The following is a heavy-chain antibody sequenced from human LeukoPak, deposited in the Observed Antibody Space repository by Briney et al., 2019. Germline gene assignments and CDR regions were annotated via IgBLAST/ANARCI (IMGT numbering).Heavy chain of an antibody. V-gene: IGHV3-30*18. J-gene: IGHJ3*02. CDR1: GFTFSSYG. Sequence: PGGYLRLSCAASGFTFSSYGMHWVRQAPGRGLEWVAVISYDGSNKYYADSVKGRFTISRDNSKNTLYLQMNSLRAEDTAVYYCAKLGPILTGYTDAFDIWGQGTMVTVSS. CDR3: AKLGPILTGYTDAFDI. CDR2: ISYDGSNK. D-gene: IGHD3-9*01.